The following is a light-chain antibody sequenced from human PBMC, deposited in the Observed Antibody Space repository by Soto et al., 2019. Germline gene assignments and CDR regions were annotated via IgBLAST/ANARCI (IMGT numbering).Light chain of an antibody. Sequence: IQMTQSPSTLSAYVGDRVTITCRASQSINTWLAWYQQKPGKAPNLLIYKASNLESGVPSRFSGSGSGTEFTLTISSLQPDDFATYYCQQYSSYWTFGPGTKVDIK. J-gene: IGKJ1*01. CDR3: QQYSSYWT. CDR2: KAS. V-gene: IGKV1-5*03. CDR1: QSINTW.